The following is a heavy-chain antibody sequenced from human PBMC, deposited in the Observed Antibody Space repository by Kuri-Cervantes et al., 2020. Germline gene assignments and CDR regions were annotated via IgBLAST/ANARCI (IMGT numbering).Heavy chain of an antibody. D-gene: IGHD3-10*01. CDR3: ARGLAGITMVRREYFQH. CDR1: GFTFSSYW. J-gene: IGHJ1*01. Sequence: GESLKISGAASGFTFSSYWMSWVRQAPGKGLEWVANIKQDGSEKYYVDSVKGRFTISRDNAKNALYLQMNSLRAEDTAVYYCARGLAGITMVRREYFQHWGQGTLVTVSS. CDR2: IKQDGSEK. V-gene: IGHV3-7*01.